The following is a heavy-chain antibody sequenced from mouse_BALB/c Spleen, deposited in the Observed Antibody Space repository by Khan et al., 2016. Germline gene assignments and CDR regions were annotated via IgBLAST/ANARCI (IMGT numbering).Heavy chain of an antibody. CDR1: GYAFSGYW. CDR2: IYPGDGDT. D-gene: IGHD2-14*01. J-gene: IGHJ3*01. CDR3: ARGTPFAS. V-gene: IGHV1-80*01. Sequence: QVQLQQSGAELVRPGSSVKISCKASGYAFSGYWMNWVKQRPGQGLEWIGKIYPGDGDTNYNGKFKGKATLTADKSSSTAYMQLSSLTSEDSAVYFCARGTPFASWGQGTLVTVSA.